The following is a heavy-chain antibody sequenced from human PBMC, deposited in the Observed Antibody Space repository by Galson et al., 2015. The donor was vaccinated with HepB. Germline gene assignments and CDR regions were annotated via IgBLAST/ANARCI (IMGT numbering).Heavy chain of an antibody. V-gene: IGHV1-69*10. J-gene: IGHJ6*02. Sequence: SVKVSCKASGGTFGSYGVTWMRQAPGQRLELVGGIIPLLRTPNYAQKFQGRVTISADKSLSTVYMELTSLRSEDTAVYYCARALLGFGQPARNTDYYYFAMDVWGQGTTVTVSS. CDR2: IIPLLRTP. D-gene: IGHD3-16*01. CDR3: ARALLGFGQPARNTDYYYFAMDV. CDR1: GGTFGSYG.